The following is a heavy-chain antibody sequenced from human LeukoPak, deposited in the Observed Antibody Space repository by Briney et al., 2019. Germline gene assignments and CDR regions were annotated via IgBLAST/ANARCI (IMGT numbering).Heavy chain of an antibody. D-gene: IGHD3-10*01. CDR1: GYTLTELS. V-gene: IGHV1-24*01. CDR3: ATEGFGDLTHYYGMDV. J-gene: IGHJ6*02. CDR2: FDPEDGET. Sequence: ASVKVSSKVSGYTLTELSMHWVRQAPGKGREWMGGFDPEDGETIYAQKFQGRVTMTEDTSTDTAYMELSSLRSEDTAVYYCATEGFGDLTHYYGMDVWGQGTTVTVSS.